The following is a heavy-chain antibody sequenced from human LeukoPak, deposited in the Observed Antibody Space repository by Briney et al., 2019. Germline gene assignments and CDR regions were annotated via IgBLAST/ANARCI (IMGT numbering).Heavy chain of an antibody. J-gene: IGHJ4*02. CDR2: ISAYNGNT. CDR3: ARDLYYYDSSGYCHFDY. D-gene: IGHD3-22*01. CDR1: GYTFTSYG. V-gene: IGHV1-18*01. Sequence: GASVKVSRKASGYTFTSYGISWVRQAPGQGLEWMGWISAYNGNTNYAQKLQGRVTMTTDTSTSTAYMELRSLRSDDTAVYYCARDLYYYDSSGYCHFDYWGQGTLVTVSS.